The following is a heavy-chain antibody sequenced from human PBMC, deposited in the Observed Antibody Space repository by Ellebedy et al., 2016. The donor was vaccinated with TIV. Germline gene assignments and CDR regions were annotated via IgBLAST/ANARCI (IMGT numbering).Heavy chain of an antibody. J-gene: IGHJ3*02. CDR1: GYSFTSYW. Sequence: PGGSLRLSCKGSGYSFTSYWIGWVRQMPGKGLEWMGIIYPGDSATRYSPSFQGQVTISADKSISTAYLQWRSLKASDTAMYYCARLSIRAYCGGDCYFLGDAFDIWGQGTMVTVSS. V-gene: IGHV5-51*01. CDR3: ARLSIRAYCGGDCYFLGDAFDI. CDR2: IYPGDSAT. D-gene: IGHD2-21*02.